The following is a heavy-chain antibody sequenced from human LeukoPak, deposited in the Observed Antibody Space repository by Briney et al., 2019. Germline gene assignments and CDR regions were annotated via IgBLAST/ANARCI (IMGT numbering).Heavy chain of an antibody. D-gene: IGHD3-3*01. Sequence: PGRSLRLSCAASGFTFDDYAMHWVRQAPGKGLEWVSGISWNSGSIGYADSVKGRFTISRDNAKNSLYLQMNSLRAEDTAVYYCARDITITIFGVGFDYWGQGTLVTVSS. J-gene: IGHJ4*02. CDR3: ARDITITIFGVGFDY. V-gene: IGHV3-9*01. CDR1: GFTFDDYA. CDR2: ISWNSGSI.